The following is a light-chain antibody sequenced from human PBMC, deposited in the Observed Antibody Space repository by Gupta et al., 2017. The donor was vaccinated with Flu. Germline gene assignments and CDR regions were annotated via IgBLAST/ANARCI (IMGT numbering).Light chain of an antibody. Sequence: STSISCTGSSSDIGGYKYVSWYQQHPGKAHKLMIYEVTNRPSGVSNRFSGSKSGNTASLTISGLQAEDEADYYCISYTSSSTWVFGGGTKLTVL. V-gene: IGLV2-14*01. CDR2: EVT. J-gene: IGLJ3*02. CDR3: ISYTSSSTWV. CDR1: SSDIGGYKY.